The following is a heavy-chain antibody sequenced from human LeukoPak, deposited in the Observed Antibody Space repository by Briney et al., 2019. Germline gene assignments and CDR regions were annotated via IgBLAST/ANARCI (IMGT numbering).Heavy chain of an antibody. CDR1: GYTFTSYD. Sequence: ASVKVSCKASGYTFTSYDINWVRQATGQGLEWMGWMNPNSGNTGYAQKFQGRVTKTRNTSISTAYMELSSLRSEDTAVYYCARGRHSYGYWEYYFDYWGQGTLVTVSS. CDR3: ARGRHSYGYWEYYFDY. CDR2: MNPNSGNT. J-gene: IGHJ4*02. V-gene: IGHV1-8*01. D-gene: IGHD5-18*01.